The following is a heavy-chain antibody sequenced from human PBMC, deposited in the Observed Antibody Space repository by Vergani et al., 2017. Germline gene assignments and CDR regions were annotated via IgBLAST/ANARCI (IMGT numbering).Heavy chain of an antibody. CDR3: GRVADFYGLVSRLLDL. D-gene: IGHD3-10*01. CDR1: GGSISSGGYS. Sequence: QVQLQESGPGLVKPSETLSLTCAVSGGSISSGGYSWSWIRQPPGKGMEWIGYIYHSGSTYYNPSLKSRVTISGDTSKNQFSLKLNSVAAADTAVYYCGRVADFYGLVSRLLDLWGEGILVTVSS. J-gene: IGHJ5*02. V-gene: IGHV4-30-2*01. CDR2: IYHSGST.